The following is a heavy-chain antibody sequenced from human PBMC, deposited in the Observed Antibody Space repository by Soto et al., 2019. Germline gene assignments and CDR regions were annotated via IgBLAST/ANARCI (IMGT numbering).Heavy chain of an antibody. J-gene: IGHJ5*02. CDR3: ARAMRETIVLVGHNKWFEP. CDR2: TSYTGIT. V-gene: IGHV4-59*01. Sequence: PSETLSLTCTVSGDSINNNYWGWIRQPPWRGLEWIGSTSYTGITNYDPSLKSRVTISLDTSRNQFSLKLTSVTAADTAVYYCARAMRETIVLVGHNKWFEPCGQGTLVVVCS. CDR1: GDSINNNY. D-gene: IGHD2-8*02.